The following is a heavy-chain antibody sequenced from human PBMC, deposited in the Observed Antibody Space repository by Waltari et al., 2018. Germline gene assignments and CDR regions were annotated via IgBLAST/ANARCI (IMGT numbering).Heavy chain of an antibody. CDR3: AKPFYNWDDPLHS. CDR2: ISVSEAT. J-gene: IGHJ1*01. D-gene: IGHD1-20*01. Sequence: EVQLLESGGGLVQPGGSLRLSCQASGFTSVTHSINWVRQAPGKGLEWVSSISVSEATYYADSVKGRFTISRDYSDNTVYLQMDSLRADDTAVYFCAKPFYNWDDPLHSWGQGTPVTVSS. V-gene: IGHV3-23*01. CDR1: GFTSVTHS.